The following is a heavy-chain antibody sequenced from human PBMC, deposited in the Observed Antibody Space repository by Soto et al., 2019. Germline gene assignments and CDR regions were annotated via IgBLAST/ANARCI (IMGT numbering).Heavy chain of an antibody. D-gene: IGHD5-18*01. Sequence: PSETLSLTCAVYGGSFSGYYWSWIRQPPGKGLEWIGEINHSGSTNYNPSLKSRVTISVDTSKNQFSLKLSSVTAADTAVYYCARVIRAGYSLIDYWGQGTLVTVSS. CDR3: ARVIRAGYSLIDY. CDR1: GGSFSGYY. J-gene: IGHJ4*02. V-gene: IGHV4-34*01. CDR2: INHSGST.